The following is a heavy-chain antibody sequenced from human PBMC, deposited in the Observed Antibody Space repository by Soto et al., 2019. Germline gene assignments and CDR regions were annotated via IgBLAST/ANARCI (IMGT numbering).Heavy chain of an antibody. Sequence: SLRLSCAASGFTFSSYAMHWVRQAPGKGLEWVAVISYDGSNKYYADSVKGRFTISRDNSKNTLYLQMNSLRAEDTAVYYCARGGTYYDFWSGRALYYYYGMDVWGQGTTVTVSS. CDR2: ISYDGSNK. CDR3: ARGGTYYDFWSGRALYYYYGMDV. CDR1: GFTFSSYA. D-gene: IGHD3-3*01. J-gene: IGHJ6*02. V-gene: IGHV3-30-3*01.